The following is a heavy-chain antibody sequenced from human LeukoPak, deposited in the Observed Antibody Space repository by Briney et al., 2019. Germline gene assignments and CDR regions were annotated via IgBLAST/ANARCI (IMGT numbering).Heavy chain of an antibody. CDR1: GGSFSGYY. Sequence: SETLSLTCAVYGGSFSGYYWSWIRQPPGKGLELIGEINHSGSTNYNPSLKSRVTISVDTSKNQFSLKLSSVTAADTAVYYCARGVAAAGGDYWGQGTLVTVSS. V-gene: IGHV4-34*01. CDR3: ARGVAAAGGDY. D-gene: IGHD6-13*01. J-gene: IGHJ4*02. CDR2: INHSGST.